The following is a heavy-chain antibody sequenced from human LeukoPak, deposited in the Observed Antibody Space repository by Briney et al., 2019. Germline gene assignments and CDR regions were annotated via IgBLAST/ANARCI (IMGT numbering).Heavy chain of an antibody. CDR1: GGSISSYY. J-gene: IGHJ3*02. D-gene: IGHD3-22*01. CDR2: MYSSGST. CDR3: ARDRSGSNGYYSAFDI. Sequence: SETLSLTCNVSGGSISSYYWSWIRQPAGRGLEWIGRMYSSGSTYYSPSLKSRVPMSVDTSKNQFSLTLSSATAADTAVYYRARDRSGSNGYYSAFDIWGQGIVVTVSS. V-gene: IGHV4-4*07.